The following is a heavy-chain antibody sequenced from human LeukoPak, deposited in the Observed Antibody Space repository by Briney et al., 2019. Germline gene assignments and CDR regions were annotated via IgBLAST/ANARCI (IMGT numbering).Heavy chain of an antibody. D-gene: IGHD6-19*01. CDR3: ASKIAVGF. CDR2: ISSDGSIR. V-gene: IGHV3-30*03. J-gene: IGHJ4*02. CDR1: GFTFSGFG. Sequence: GGSLRLSCAASGFTFSGFGMHWVRQAPGKGLEWVAVISSDGSIRHYADSVRGRFTISRDNSQSTLYLQMHSLRAEDTAVYYCASKIAVGFWGQGTLVTVSS.